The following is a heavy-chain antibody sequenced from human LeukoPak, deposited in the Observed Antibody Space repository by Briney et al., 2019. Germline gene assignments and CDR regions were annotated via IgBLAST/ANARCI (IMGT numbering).Heavy chain of an antibody. CDR2: SSDYNGNT. CDR3: AREGYSVYGRYYYCGMDV. CDR1: GYTSISCG. V-gene: IGHV1-18*04. Sequence: ASVKVSCRTSGYTSISCGFSWVRRAPGQGVQGMGGSSDYNGNTNYAQTVQGRVTMTPDTSTSTAYLDMRSLRSDDRAVYYCAREGYSVYGRYYYCGMDVWGKGTTVTVSS. J-gene: IGHJ6*04. D-gene: IGHD5/OR15-5a*01.